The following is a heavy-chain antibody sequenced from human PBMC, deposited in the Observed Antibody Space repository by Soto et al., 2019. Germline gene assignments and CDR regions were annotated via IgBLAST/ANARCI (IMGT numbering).Heavy chain of an antibody. CDR2: INSDGSTT. Sequence: PGGSLRLSCAASGFTFSAYWMHWVRQAPGKGLVWVSRINSDGSTTNYADSVKGRFTISRDNAKNTLYLQMNSLTAEDTAVYYCARALTTSSYWGPGTLVTVSS. V-gene: IGHV3-74*01. CDR1: GFTFSAYW. D-gene: IGHD1-1*01. CDR3: ARALTTSSY. J-gene: IGHJ4*02.